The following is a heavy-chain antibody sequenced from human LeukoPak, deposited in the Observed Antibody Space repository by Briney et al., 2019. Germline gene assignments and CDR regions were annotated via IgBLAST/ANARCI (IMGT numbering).Heavy chain of an antibody. CDR3: ARVKFQEKYFDY. V-gene: IGHV3-21*01. CDR2: ISSSSSYI. Sequence: GGSLRLSCAASGFTFSSYSMNWVRQAPGKGLEWVSSISSSSSYIYYADSVKGRFTISRDNAKNSLYLQENSLRAEDTAVYYCARVKFQEKYFDYWGQGTLVTVSS. CDR1: GFTFSSYS. J-gene: IGHJ4*02.